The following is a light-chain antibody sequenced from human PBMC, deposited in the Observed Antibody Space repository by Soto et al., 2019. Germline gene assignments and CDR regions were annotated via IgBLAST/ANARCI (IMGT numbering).Light chain of an antibody. Sequence: QSVLTQPASVSGSPGQSITISCTGTSSDVGGYNYVSWYQQHPGKAPKFMIYDVSNRPSGVSNRFSGSKSGNTASLTISGLQAEDDADYYCSSYTTSNTRQIVFGTGTEVTVL. V-gene: IGLV2-14*01. CDR3: SSYTTSNTRQIV. CDR1: SSDVGGYNY. J-gene: IGLJ1*01. CDR2: DVS.